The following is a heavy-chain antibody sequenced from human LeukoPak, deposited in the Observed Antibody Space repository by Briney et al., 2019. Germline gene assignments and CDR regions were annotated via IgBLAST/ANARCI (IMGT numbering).Heavy chain of an antibody. D-gene: IGHD5-12*01. CDR1: GGPFSGYF. J-gene: IGHJ4*02. V-gene: IGHV4-34*01. Sequence: SETLSLICAVYGGPFSGYFWSWIRQPPGKGLEWIGEINHSGSTNHNPSLKSRVTMSVDTSKNQFSLKLTSVTAADTAVYYCARVARRGYTYGYPDYWGQGTLVTVSS. CDR2: INHSGST. CDR3: ARVARRGYTYGYPDY.